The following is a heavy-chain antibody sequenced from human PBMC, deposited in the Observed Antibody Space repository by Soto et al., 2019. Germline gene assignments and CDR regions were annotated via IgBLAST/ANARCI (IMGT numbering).Heavy chain of an antibody. D-gene: IGHD1-7*01. J-gene: IGHJ4*02. CDR3: GTTFEY. V-gene: IGHV3-30*03. CDR1: GFTFSNYA. Sequence: HPGKYLRLSSAAPGFTFSNYAIPWFRQAPGRKLEWRAVISYDGSNKYYADSVKGRLTISRDNSKNTLYMQMNSLRAEDTAVYYCGTTFEYWGKG. CDR2: ISYDGSNK.